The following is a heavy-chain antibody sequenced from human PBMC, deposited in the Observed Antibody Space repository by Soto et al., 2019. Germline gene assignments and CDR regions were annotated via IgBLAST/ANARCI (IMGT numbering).Heavy chain of an antibody. J-gene: IGHJ6*02. Sequence: PXESLNISSRGSGYSFTSYWISWVRQMRGKGLEWMGRIDPSDSYTNYSPSFQGHVTISADKSISTAYLQWRSLKASDTAMYYCARPHCSSTSCYSYGMDVWGQGTTVTVYS. CDR1: GYSFTSYW. CDR3: ARPHCSSTSCYSYGMDV. CDR2: IDPSDSYT. V-gene: IGHV5-10-1*01. D-gene: IGHD2-2*02.